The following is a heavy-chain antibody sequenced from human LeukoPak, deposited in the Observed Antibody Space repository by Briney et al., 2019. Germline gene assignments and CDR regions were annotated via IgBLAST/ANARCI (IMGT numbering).Heavy chain of an antibody. CDR1: GGTFSSYA. J-gene: IGHJ4*02. Sequence: GASVKVSCKASGGTFSSYAISWVRQAPGQGLEWMGRIIPILGIANYAQKFQGRVTITADKSTSTAYMELSSLRSEDTAVYYCAREEESIFGVVIIPTTPFDYWGQGTLVTVSS. CDR3: AREEESIFGVVIIPTTPFDY. CDR2: IIPILGIA. D-gene: IGHD3-3*01. V-gene: IGHV1-69*04.